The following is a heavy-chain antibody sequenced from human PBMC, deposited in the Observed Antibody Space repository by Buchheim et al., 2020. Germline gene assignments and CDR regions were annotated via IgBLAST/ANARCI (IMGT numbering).Heavy chain of an antibody. D-gene: IGHD3-22*01. CDR1: GGSISSGDYY. V-gene: IGHV4-30-4*01. CDR3: ARTLYYYDSSGYYLYYFDY. CDR2: IYYRGST. J-gene: IGHJ4*02. Sequence: QVQLQESGPGLVKPSQTLSLTCTVSGGSISSGDYYWSWIRQPPGKGLEWIGYIYYRGSTYYNTSLKSRVTISVEPSKNPFPLKLSSVTAADTAMYYCARTLYYYDSSGYYLYYFDYWGQGTL.